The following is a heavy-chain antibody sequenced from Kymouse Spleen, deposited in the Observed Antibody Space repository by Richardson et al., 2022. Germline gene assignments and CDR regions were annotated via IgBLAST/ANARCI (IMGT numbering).Heavy chain of an antibody. CDR3: ARSYNWNYGYYYYGMDV. CDR2: IWYDGSNK. D-gene: IGHD1-7*01. V-gene: IGHV3-33*01. Sequence: QVQLVESGGGVVQPGRSLRLSCAASGFTFSSYGMHWVRQAPGKGLEWVAVIWYDGSNKYYADSVKGRFTISRDNSKNTLYLQMNSLRAEDTAVYYCARSYNWNYGYYYYGMDVWGQGTTVTVSS. CDR1: GFTFSSYG. J-gene: IGHJ6*02.